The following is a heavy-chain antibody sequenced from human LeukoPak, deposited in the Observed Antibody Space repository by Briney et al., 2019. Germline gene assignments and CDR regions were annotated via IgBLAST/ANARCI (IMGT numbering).Heavy chain of an antibody. Sequence: PSETLSLTCSVSGISINNYYWNWIRQPPGKGLEWMGYIYNSGSANYNPSLKSRGTISVDTSKNQVSLRLSSVTAADTAAYYCARDWAHGSGSYSSLFDYWGQGTLVTVSS. CDR2: IYNSGSA. CDR3: ARDWAHGSGSYSSLFDY. J-gene: IGHJ4*02. V-gene: IGHV4-59*01. D-gene: IGHD3-10*01. CDR1: GISINNYY.